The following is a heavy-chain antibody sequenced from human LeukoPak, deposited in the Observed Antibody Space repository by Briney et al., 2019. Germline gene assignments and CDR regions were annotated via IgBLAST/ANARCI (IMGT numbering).Heavy chain of an antibody. D-gene: IGHD1-1*01. Sequence: GGSETLFCAASGFTVSSNYLSWVRQAPGKGLECVSVIYSGGSTYYPVSVRVRFTISRDSSKNTLYLQMNSLRAEDTAVYYCARGAGTTLSHFDYWGQGTLVSVSS. J-gene: IGHJ4*02. CDR3: ARGAGTTLSHFDY. CDR1: GFTVSSNY. V-gene: IGHV3-53*01. CDR2: IYSGGST.